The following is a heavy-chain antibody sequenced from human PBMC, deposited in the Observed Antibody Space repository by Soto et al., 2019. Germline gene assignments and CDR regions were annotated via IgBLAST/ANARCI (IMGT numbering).Heavy chain of an antibody. Sequence: EVQLVESGGGLVQPGGSLRLSCAASGYSISTYWMSWVRQAPGKGLEWVANVKQDGSEEYYVDSVKGRFTISRDNAKNSLYLQMNSLRAEDTAVYYWAALDTAMLKTAGYWGQGTLVTVSS. V-gene: IGHV3-7*01. J-gene: IGHJ4*02. D-gene: IGHD5-18*01. CDR3: AALDTAMLKTAGY. CDR1: GYSISTYW. CDR2: VKQDGSEE.